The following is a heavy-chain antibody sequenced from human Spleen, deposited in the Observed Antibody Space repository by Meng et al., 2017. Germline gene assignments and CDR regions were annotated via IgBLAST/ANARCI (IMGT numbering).Heavy chain of an antibody. Sequence: GESLKISCKGSGYSFTNYWIAWVRQMPGKGLEWMGIIYPGDSDTRYSPSFQGQVTISADKSISTAYLQWSSLKASDTAMYYCARQVLSGSYYVLNAFDIWGQGTMVTVSS. CDR3: ARQVLSGSYYVLNAFDI. V-gene: IGHV5-51*01. CDR1: GYSFTNYW. D-gene: IGHD1-26*01. J-gene: IGHJ3*02. CDR2: IYPGDSDT.